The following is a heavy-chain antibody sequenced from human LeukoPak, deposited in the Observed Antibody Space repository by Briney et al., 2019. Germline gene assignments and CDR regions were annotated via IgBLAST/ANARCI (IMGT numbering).Heavy chain of an antibody. J-gene: IGHJ6*02. CDR2: MNPNSGNT. V-gene: IGHV1-8*01. CDR1: GYTFTSYD. D-gene: IGHD3-22*01. Sequence: ASVKVSCKASGYTFTSYDINWVRQATGQGLEWMGWMNPNSGNTGYAQKFQGRVTMTRNTSISTAYMELSSLRSEDTAVYYCARGPSYYDSSGYYVPPYYYYGMDVWGQGTTVTVSS. CDR3: ARGPSYYDSSGYYVPPYYYYGMDV.